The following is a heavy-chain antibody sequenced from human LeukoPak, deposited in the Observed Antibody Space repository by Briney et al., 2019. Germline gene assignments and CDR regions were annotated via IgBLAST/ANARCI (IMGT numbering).Heavy chain of an antibody. CDR1: GFTFSSYA. CDR3: AKTRPLDSSSWSHGDY. D-gene: IGHD6-13*01. CDR2: ISGSGDST. J-gene: IGHJ4*02. Sequence: GSLRLSCAASGFTFSSYAMSWVHQAPGKGLEWVSAISGSGDSTYYGDSVKGRFTISRDNSKNTLYLQMNSLRAEDTAVYYCAKTRPLDSSSWSHGDYWGQGTLVTVSS. V-gene: IGHV3-23*01.